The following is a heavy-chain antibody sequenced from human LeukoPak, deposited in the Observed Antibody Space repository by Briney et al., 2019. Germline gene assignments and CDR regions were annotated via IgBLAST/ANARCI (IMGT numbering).Heavy chain of an antibody. CDR3: ARHARIAAAGIYYSYGMYV. J-gene: IGHJ6*02. D-gene: IGHD6-13*01. V-gene: IGHV4-39*01. CDR1: GGSIKRRNYY. CDR2: IYYSGST. Sequence: SETLSLTCTVSGGSIKRRNYYGGWIRQPPGKGLEWIVSIYYSGSTYYNPSLKSRVTISVDTSKNQFSLQLSSVTAADTAVYYCARHARIAAAGIYYSYGMYVWGQGTPVTVSS.